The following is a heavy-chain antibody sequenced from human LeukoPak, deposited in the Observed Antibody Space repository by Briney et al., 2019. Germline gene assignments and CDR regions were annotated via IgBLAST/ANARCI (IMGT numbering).Heavy chain of an antibody. J-gene: IGHJ4*02. V-gene: IGHV1-46*01. Sequence: GASVKVSCKASGYTFTSNYIHWVRQAPGQGLEWMGMIYPRDGSTSYAQKFQGGVTVTRDTSTSAVHMELSGLRSEDTAVYYCARDQEGFAYWGQGTLVTVSS. CDR1: GYTFTSNY. CDR2: IYPRDGST. CDR3: ARDQEGFAY.